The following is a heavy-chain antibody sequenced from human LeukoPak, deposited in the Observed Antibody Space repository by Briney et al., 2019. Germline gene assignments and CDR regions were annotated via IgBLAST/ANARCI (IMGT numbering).Heavy chain of an antibody. Sequence: GASVTVSCTASGYTFSSYDINWGRQPTGQGLEWMGWMNLNSGNTAYAQKFQGRVTMTRNTSISTAYMELSSLRSEDTAAYYCAIVAWGAPYYFDYWGQGTLVTVSS. D-gene: IGHD1-26*01. V-gene: IGHV1-8*01. CDR3: AIVAWGAPYYFDY. CDR2: MNLNSGNT. CDR1: GYTFSSYD. J-gene: IGHJ4*02.